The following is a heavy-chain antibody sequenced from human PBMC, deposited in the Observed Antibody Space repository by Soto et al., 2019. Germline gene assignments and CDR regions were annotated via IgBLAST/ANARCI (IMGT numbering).Heavy chain of an antibody. CDR2: SYWNDDR. J-gene: IGHJ6*02. Sequence: QFTLKESGPTVVKPTETLTLTCTFSGFSLTTGGVGVGWIRQPPGRSPEWLAVSYWNDDRRRSPSLEHRLTITEDTSKNQVVLTMTNMDPVDTATYYCIYRRASWDYHGLDVWGQGIPVTVSS. CDR3: IYRRASWDYHGLDV. V-gene: IGHV2-5*01. CDR1: GFSLTTGGVG. D-gene: IGHD3-3*02.